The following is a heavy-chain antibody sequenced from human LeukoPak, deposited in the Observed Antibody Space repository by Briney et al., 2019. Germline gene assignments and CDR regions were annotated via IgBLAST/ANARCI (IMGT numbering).Heavy chain of an antibody. J-gene: IGHJ5*02. CDR1: GFTFNTYN. CDR3: ARRGGVYGSGSYYNPNWFDP. Sequence: PGGSLRLSCAASGFTFNTYNMNWVRQAPGKGLEWVSSISSSSYIYYADSVKGRFTISRDNAKNSLYLQMNSLRAEDTAVYYCARRGGVYGSGSYYNPNWFDPWGQGTLVTVSS. D-gene: IGHD3-10*01. CDR2: ISSSSYI. V-gene: IGHV3-21*01.